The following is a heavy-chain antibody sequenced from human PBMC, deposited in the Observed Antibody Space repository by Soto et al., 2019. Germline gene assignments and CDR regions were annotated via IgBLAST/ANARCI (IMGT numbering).Heavy chain of an antibody. CDR3: ARRPIAAAGTFYYYGMDV. D-gene: IGHD6-13*01. CDR1: GGSISSSSYY. Sequence: PSETLSLTCTVSGGSISSSSYYWGWIRQPPGKGLERIGSIYYSGSTYYNPSLKSRVTISVDMSKNQFSLKLSSVTAADTAVYYCARRPIAAAGTFYYYGMDVWGQGTTVTVSS. V-gene: IGHV4-39*01. CDR2: IYYSGST. J-gene: IGHJ6*02.